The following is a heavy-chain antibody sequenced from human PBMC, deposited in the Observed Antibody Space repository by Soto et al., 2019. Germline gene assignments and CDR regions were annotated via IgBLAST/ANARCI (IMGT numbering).Heavy chain of an antibody. CDR2: IYYSGST. J-gene: IGHJ6*03. Sequence: QVQLQESGPGLVKPSETLSLTCTVSGGSISSYYWSWIRQPPGKGLEWIGYIYYSGSTNYNPSLKGRLTISVDTSKNQFSRKLSSVTAADTAVYYCARHDSGGRYYYYYYMDVWGKGTTVTVSS. CDR1: GGSISSYY. V-gene: IGHV4-59*08. CDR3: ARHDSGGRYYYYYYMDV. D-gene: IGHD3-22*01.